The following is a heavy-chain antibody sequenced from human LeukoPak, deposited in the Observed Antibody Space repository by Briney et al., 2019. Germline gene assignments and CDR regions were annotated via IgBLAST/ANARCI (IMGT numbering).Heavy chain of an antibody. CDR3: ARDPTTSGYSGYDSLSWFDP. CDR2: INPNSGGT. Sequence: ASVEVSCKASGYTFTGYYMHWVRQAPGRGLEWMGWINPNSGGTNYAQKFQGRVTMTRDTSISTACMELSRLRSDDTAVYYCARDPTTSGYSGYDSLSWFDPWGQGTLVTVSS. J-gene: IGHJ5*02. D-gene: IGHD5-12*01. CDR1: GYTFTGYY. V-gene: IGHV1-2*02.